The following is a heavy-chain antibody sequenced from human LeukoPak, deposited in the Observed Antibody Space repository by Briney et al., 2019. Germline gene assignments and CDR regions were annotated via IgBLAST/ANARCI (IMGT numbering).Heavy chain of an antibody. CDR3: AKEGHYVFWGGYYSNYYYTDV. V-gene: IGHV3-30*02. Sequence: GSLRLSCAASGFTFSSYGMHWVRQAPGKGLEWVAFIRYDGSNKYYADSVKGRFTISRDNSKNTLYLQMNSLRAEDTAVYYCAKEGHYVFWGGYYSNYYYTDVWGKGTTVTAPS. CDR2: IRYDGSNK. J-gene: IGHJ6*03. CDR1: GFTFSSYG. D-gene: IGHD3-3*01.